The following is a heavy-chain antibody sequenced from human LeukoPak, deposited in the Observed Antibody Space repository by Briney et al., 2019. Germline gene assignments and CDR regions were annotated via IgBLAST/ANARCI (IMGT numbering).Heavy chain of an antibody. Sequence: LSLPRAACRDRGSRYELKGVREAAGKGLGGVSYVSSSGSVKFYADSVKGRFTISRDNAKNSLHLQMNTLRPEDTPVYSCARDGLRLGYWGHVTL. V-gene: IGHV3-48*03. D-gene: IGHD5-12*01. CDR2: VSSSGSVK. CDR3: ARDGLRLGY. CDR1: RDRGSRYE. J-gene: IGHJ4*01.